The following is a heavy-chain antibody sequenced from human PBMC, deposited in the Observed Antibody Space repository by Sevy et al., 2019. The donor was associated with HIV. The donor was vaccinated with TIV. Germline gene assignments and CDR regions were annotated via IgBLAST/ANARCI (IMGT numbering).Heavy chain of an antibody. CDR2: INNDGSST. CDR3: ARVGIAAAGDYYYYMDV. CDR1: GFTFSSYW. J-gene: IGHJ6*03. V-gene: IGHV3-74*01. D-gene: IGHD6-13*01. Sequence: GGSLRLSCAASGFTFSSYWMHWVRQAPGKGLVWVSRINNDGSSTSYADSVKGRFTISRDNAKNTLYLQMNSLRAEDTAVYYCARVGIAAAGDYYYYMDVWGKGTTVTVSS.